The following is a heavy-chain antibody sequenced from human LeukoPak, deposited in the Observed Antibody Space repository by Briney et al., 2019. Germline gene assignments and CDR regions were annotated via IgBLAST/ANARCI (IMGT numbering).Heavy chain of an antibody. CDR3: AKLANDSNAYPF. D-gene: IGHD3-22*01. Sequence: GGSLRLSCAASGFTFSRCTMSWVGQAPGKGLEWASTISGSDGRTYYADSVKGRFTISRDNSQNTLYLQMNSLTAEDTAVYYCAKLANDSNAYPFWGQGTLVTVSS. CDR2: ISGSDGRT. CDR1: GFTFSRCT. V-gene: IGHV3-23*01. J-gene: IGHJ4*02.